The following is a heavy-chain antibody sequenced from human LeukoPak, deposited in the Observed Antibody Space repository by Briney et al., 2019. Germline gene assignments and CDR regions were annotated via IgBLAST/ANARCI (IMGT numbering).Heavy chain of an antibody. CDR1: GFTFRSYA. V-gene: IGHV3-23*01. CDR3: AKGWSAACSDY. D-gene: IGHD3-3*01. J-gene: IGHJ4*02. Sequence: PGGSLRLSCAASGFTFRSYAMNWVRQDPGKGLESVSAISGSGGSTYYADSVKGRFTISRDNSKNTLYLQMNSLRAEDTAVYYCAKGWSAACSDYWGQGTLVTVSS. CDR2: ISGSGGST.